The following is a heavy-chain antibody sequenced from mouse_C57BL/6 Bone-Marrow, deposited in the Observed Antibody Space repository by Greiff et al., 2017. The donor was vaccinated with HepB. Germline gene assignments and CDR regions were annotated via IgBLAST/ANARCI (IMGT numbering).Heavy chain of an antibody. V-gene: IGHV5-9-1*02. CDR2: ISSGGDYI. CDR1: GFTFSSYA. J-gene: IGHJ3*01. CDR3: TREGGNQAWFAY. Sequence: EVQGVESGEGLVKPGGSLKLSCAASGFTFSSYAMSWVRQTPEKRLEWVAYISSGGDYIYYADTVKGRFTISRDNARNTLYLQMSSLKSEDTAMYYCTREGGNQAWFAYWGQGTLVTVSA. D-gene: IGHD1-1*02.